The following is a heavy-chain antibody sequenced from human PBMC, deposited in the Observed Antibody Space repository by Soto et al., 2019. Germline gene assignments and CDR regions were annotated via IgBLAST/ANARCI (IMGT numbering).Heavy chain of an antibody. J-gene: IGHJ4*02. CDR1: GFTFTRYS. CDR2: ISSTTNYI. V-gene: IGHV3-21*01. CDR3: ARESEDLTSNFHY. Sequence: EVQLVESGGGLVKPGGSLRLSCAASGFTFTRYSMNWVRQAPGKGLEWVSSISSTTNYIYYADSMKGRFTVSRDNAKNSVYLELNSLSAEDTAVYYCARESEDLTSNFHYWGQGTLVTVSS.